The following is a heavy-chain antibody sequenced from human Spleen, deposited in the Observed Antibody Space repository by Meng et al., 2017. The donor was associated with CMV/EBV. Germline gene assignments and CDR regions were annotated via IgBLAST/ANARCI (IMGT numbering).Heavy chain of an antibody. V-gene: IGHV1-69*10. Sequence: SVKVSCKASGGTFNSYAISWVRQAPGQGLEWMGGIIPILDIPKYAQKFQGRVTISADKFTSTVYMELSSLRAEDTAVYYCARDGLELRYYFDYWGQGTLVTVSS. D-gene: IGHD1-7*01. CDR2: IIPILDIP. J-gene: IGHJ4*02. CDR1: GGTFNSYA. CDR3: ARDGLELRYYFDY.